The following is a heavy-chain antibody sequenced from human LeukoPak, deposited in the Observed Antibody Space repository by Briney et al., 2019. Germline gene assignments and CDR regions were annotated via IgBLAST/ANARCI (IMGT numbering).Heavy chain of an antibody. V-gene: IGHV4-38-2*01. CDR3: AGRPGYGSGSPYYYYGMDV. CDR2: IYHSGST. Sequence: PSETLSLTCAVSGYSISSGYYWGWLRQPPGKGLEWIGSIYHSGSTYYNPSLKSRVTISVDTSKNQFSLKLSSVTAADTAVYYCAGRPGYGSGSPYYYYGMDVWGKGTTVTVSS. J-gene: IGHJ6*04. CDR1: GYSISSGYY. D-gene: IGHD3-10*01.